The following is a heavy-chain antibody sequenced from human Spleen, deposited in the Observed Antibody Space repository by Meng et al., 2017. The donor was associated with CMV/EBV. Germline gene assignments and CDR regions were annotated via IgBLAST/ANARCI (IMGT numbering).Heavy chain of an antibody. V-gene: IGHV3-23*01. D-gene: IGHD3-22*01. CDR2: ISGSGGST. J-gene: IGHJ4*02. CDR1: GCTFRSDA. CDR3: AKSGWYYYDSSGTDY. Sequence: SGCTFRSDAMSWVRQAPGKGLEWVSAISGSGGSTYYTDSVKGRFTISRDNSKNTLYLQMNSLRAGDTAVYYCAKSGWYYYDSSGTDYWGQGTLVTVSS.